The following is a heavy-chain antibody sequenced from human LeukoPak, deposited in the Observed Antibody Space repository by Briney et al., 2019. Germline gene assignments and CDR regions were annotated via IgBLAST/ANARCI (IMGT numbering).Heavy chain of an antibody. J-gene: IGHJ4*01. CDR1: GFTFSSNW. CDR3: ARDGTAAGLYFDL. V-gene: IGHV3-7*01. D-gene: IGHD6-13*01. Sequence: SGRSLRLSCAVSGFTFSSNWMNWVRQAPGKGLEWVASMKQDGGEKSYVDSVKGRFTNSRDNAKNALYLQMSSLRAEDTVGYYCARDGTAAGLYFDLWGQGTLVTVSS. CDR2: MKQDGGEK.